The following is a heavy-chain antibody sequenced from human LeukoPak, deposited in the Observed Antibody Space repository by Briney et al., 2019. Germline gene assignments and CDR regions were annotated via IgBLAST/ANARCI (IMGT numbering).Heavy chain of an antibody. V-gene: IGHV3-48*01. CDR1: GFTFSSYS. D-gene: IGHD3-22*01. CDR3: ARDPEDYDSSGPPYYFDY. Sequence: GGSLRLSCAASGFTFSSYSMNWVRQAPGKGLEWASYISSSSSTIYYADSVKGRFTISRDNAKNSLYLQMNSLRAEDTAVYYCARDPEDYDSSGPPYYFDYWGQGTLVTVSS. J-gene: IGHJ4*02. CDR2: ISSSSSTI.